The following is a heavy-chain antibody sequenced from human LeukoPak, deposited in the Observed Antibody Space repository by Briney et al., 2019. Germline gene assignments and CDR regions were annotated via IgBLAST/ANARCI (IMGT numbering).Heavy chain of an antibody. V-gene: IGHV3-7*01. D-gene: IGHD5-18*01. J-gene: IGHJ4*02. CDR2: IKKDGSEK. CDR3: ARGLSGVTGYTYGRGIDY. Sequence: GGSLRLSCAASGFTFNSYWMNWVRQAPGKGLEWVANIKKDGSEKYYVDSVKGRFAISRDNAKTSLYLQMNSLRAEDTAVYYCARGLSGVTGYTYGRGIDYWGQGTLVTVSS. CDR1: GFTFNSYW.